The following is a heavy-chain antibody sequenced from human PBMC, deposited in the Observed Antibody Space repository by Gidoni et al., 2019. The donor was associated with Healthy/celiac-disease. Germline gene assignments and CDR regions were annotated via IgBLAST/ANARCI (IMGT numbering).Heavy chain of an antibody. CDR2: IYYSGST. CDR3: ARHPASLRVPWYFDL. V-gene: IGHV4-59*08. CDR1: GGSISSYY. D-gene: IGHD3-10*01. J-gene: IGHJ2*01. Sequence: QVQLQESGPGLVKPSETLSLTCTVSGGSISSYYWSWIRQPPGKGLEWIGYIYYSGSTNYNPSLKSRVTISVDTSKNQFSLKLSSVTAADTAVYYCARHPASLRVPWYFDLWGRGTLVTVSS.